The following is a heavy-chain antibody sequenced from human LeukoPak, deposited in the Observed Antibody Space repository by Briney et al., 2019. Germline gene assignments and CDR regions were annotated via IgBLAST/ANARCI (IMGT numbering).Heavy chain of an antibody. CDR3: ARDKRDCSGGSCYPLSTPDY. J-gene: IGHJ4*02. Sequence: GASVEVSCKASGYTFTGYYMHWVRQAPGQGLEWMGWINPNSGGTNYAQRFQGRVTMARDTSISTAYMELSRLRSDDTAVYYCARDKRDCSGGSCYPLSTPDYWGQGTLVTVSS. V-gene: IGHV1-2*02. CDR2: INPNSGGT. CDR1: GYTFTGYY. D-gene: IGHD2-15*01.